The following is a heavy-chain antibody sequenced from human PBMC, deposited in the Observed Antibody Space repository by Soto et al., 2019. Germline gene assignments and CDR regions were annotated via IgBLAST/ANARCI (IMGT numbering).Heavy chain of an antibody. D-gene: IGHD6-13*01. V-gene: IGHV6-1*01. Sequence: SQTLSLTCAISGDSVSGNSAAWNWIRQSPSRGLEWLGRTYYRSKWYNDYAVSVKSRITVTPDTSKNQFSLHLNSVTPEDTAVYYCARDKIGSSWNPDDAFDIWGQGTMVTVSS. CDR3: ARDKIGSSWNPDDAFDI. CDR2: TYYRSKWYN. J-gene: IGHJ3*02. CDR1: GDSVSGNSAA.